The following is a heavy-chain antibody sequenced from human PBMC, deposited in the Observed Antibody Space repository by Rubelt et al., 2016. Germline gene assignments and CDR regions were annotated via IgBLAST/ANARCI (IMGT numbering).Heavy chain of an antibody. CDR3: ARGRSGWYEAGSYYFDY. Sequence: QVQLQQWGAGLLKPSETLSLTCAVYGGSFSGYYWSWIRQPPGKGLEWIGEINHSGSTNYNPSLKSGLTISVDTSKNQFSLKLSAVTAADTAVYYCARGRSGWYEAGSYYFDYWGQGTLVTVSS. D-gene: IGHD6-19*01. CDR2: INHSGST. V-gene: IGHV4-34*01. CDR1: GGSFSGYY. J-gene: IGHJ4*02.